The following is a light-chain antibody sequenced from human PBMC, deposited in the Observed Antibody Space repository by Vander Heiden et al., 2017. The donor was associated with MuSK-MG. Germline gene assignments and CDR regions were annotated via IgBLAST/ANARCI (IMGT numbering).Light chain of an antibody. CDR1: SSDVGSYNL. J-gene: IGLJ2*01. Sequence: PGQSITISCTGTSSDVGSYNLVSWYQQHPGKAPKLIIYEVSKRPSGVSNRFSGSKSGNTASLTISGLQAEDEADYYCCSYASSSTVVFGGGTKLTVL. V-gene: IGLV2-23*02. CDR2: EVS. CDR3: CSYASSSTVV.